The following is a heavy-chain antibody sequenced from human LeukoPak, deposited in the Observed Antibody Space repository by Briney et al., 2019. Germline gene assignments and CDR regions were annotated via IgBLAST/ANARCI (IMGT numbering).Heavy chain of an antibody. CDR1: GYTFTSYA. D-gene: IGHD4-23*01. J-gene: IGHJ4*02. CDR3: ARDLVRYGGNSKAVNDY. Sequence: ASVKVSCKASGYTFTSYAMNWVRQAPGQGLEWVGWINTNTGNPTYAQGFTGRFVFSLDTSVSTAYLQISSLKAEDTAVYYCARDLVRYGGNSKAVNDYWGQGTLVTVSS. V-gene: IGHV7-4-1*02. CDR2: INTNTGNP.